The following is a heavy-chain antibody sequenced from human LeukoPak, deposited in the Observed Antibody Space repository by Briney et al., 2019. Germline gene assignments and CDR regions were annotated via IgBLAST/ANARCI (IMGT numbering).Heavy chain of an antibody. Sequence: PGGSLRLSCAASGFTFSSYEMNWVRQAPGKGLGWVSSISSSSSYIYYADSVKGRFTISRDNAKNSLYLQMNSLRAEDTAVYYCARVLGLFLGYSYGYDYWGQGTLVTVSS. D-gene: IGHD5-18*01. J-gene: IGHJ4*02. CDR2: ISSSSSYI. CDR1: GFTFSSYE. V-gene: IGHV3-21*01. CDR3: ARVLGLFLGYSYGYDY.